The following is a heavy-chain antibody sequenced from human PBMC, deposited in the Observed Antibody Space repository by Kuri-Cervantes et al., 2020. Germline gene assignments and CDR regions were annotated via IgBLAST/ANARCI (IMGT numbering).Heavy chain of an antibody. J-gene: IGHJ4*02. CDR3: AREWDLLISS. V-gene: IGHV4-59*01. CDR2: IYYSGST. D-gene: IGHD1-26*01. Sequence: GALRLSCTVSGGSISSYYWGWIRQPPGKGLEWIGYIYYSGSTNYNPSLKSRVTISVDTSKNQFSLKLSSVTAADTAVYYCAREWDLLISSWGQGTLVTVSS. CDR1: GGSISSYY.